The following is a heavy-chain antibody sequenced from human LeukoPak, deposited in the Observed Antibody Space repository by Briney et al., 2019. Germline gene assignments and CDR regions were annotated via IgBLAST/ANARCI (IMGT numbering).Heavy chain of an antibody. Sequence: ASVKVSCKVSGYTLTELSMHWVRQAPGKGLEWMGGFDPENGEIIYAQKFQGRVTMTEDTSTDTAYMELSSLRSEDTAVYYCATTGDPYYDYYMDVWGKGTTVTVSS. D-gene: IGHD3-16*01. J-gene: IGHJ6*03. CDR3: ATTGDPYYDYYMDV. CDR1: GYTLTELS. CDR2: FDPENGEI. V-gene: IGHV1-24*01.